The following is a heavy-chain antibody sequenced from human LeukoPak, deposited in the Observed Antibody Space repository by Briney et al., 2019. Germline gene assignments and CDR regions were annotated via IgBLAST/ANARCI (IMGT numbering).Heavy chain of an antibody. V-gene: IGHV3-66*01. CDR3: ARGESDYYDSSGYQFGY. J-gene: IGHJ4*02. D-gene: IGHD3-22*01. CDR2: IYSGGST. Sequence: GGSLRLSCAVSGFTFSSYWMSWVRQAPGKGLEWVSVIYSGGSTYYADSVKGRFTISRDNSKNTLYLQMNSLRAEDTAVYYCARGESDYYDSSGYQFGYWGQGTLVTVSS. CDR1: GFTFSSYW.